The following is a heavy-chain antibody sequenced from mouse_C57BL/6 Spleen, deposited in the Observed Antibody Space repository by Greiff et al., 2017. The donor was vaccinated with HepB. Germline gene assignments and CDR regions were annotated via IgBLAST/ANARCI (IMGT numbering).Heavy chain of an antibody. CDR2: IYPSDSET. CDR1: GYTFTSYW. Sequence: QVQLQQSGAELVRPGSSVKLSCKASGYTFTSYWMDWVKQRPGQGLEWIGNIYPSDSETHYNQKFKDKATLTVDKSSSTAYMQLSSLTSEDSAVYYCALYYGSSFPWFAYWGQGTLVTVSA. V-gene: IGHV1-61*01. D-gene: IGHD1-1*01. CDR3: ALYYGSSFPWFAY. J-gene: IGHJ3*01.